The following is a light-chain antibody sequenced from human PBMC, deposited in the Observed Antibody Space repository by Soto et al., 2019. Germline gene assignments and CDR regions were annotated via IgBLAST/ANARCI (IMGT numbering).Light chain of an antibody. Sequence: QPVLTQPPSVSGAPGQRVTISCTGSSSNIEAGYDVHWYQQLPGTAPKLLIYANSNRPSGVPGRFSGSKSGTSASLAITGLQAEDEADYYCAAWDDSLKGVVFGGGTKLTVL. V-gene: IGLV1-40*01. CDR2: ANS. CDR3: AAWDDSLKGVV. J-gene: IGLJ2*01. CDR1: SSNIEAGYD.